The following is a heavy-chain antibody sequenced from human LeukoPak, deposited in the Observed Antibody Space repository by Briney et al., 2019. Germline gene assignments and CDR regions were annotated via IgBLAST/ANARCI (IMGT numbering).Heavy chain of an antibody. D-gene: IGHD6-19*01. J-gene: IGHJ4*02. CDR3: ARESESSGWYDY. V-gene: IGHV3-33*01. CDR2: IWYDGSNK. CDR1: GFTFSSYG. Sequence: GRSLRLSCAASGFTFSSYGMHWVRQAPGKGLEWVAVIWYDGSNKYYADSVKGRFTISRDNSKNSLYLQMNSLRSDDTALYYCARESESSGWYDYWGQGTLVTVSS.